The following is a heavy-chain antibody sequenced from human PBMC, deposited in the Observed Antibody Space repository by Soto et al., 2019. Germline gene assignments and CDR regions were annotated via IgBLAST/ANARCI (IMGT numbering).Heavy chain of an antibody. CDR3: ARDCGSCYSGFDY. D-gene: IGHD2-15*01. Sequence: QVQLVESGGGLVKPGGSLRLSCAASGFTFSDYFMTWIRQAPGKGLEWVSYISSSGSTIYYADSVKGRFTISRDNAKNSRNLEMNSLRAEDTAVYYCARDCGSCYSGFDYWGQGTLVTVSS. CDR2: ISSSGSTI. CDR1: GFTFSDYF. V-gene: IGHV3-11*01. J-gene: IGHJ4*02.